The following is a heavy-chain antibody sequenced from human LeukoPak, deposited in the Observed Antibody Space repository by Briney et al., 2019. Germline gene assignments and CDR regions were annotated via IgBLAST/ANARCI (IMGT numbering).Heavy chain of an antibody. Sequence: PSETLSLTCTVSGGSISSSSYYWGWIRQPPGKGLEWIGSIYYSGSTYYNPSLKSRVTISVDTSKNQFSLKLSSVTAADTAVYYCARRFYYDSSGYPYYFDYWGQGTLVTVSS. CDR1: GGSISSSSYY. J-gene: IGHJ4*02. CDR3: ARRFYYDSSGYPYYFDY. D-gene: IGHD3-22*01. CDR2: IYYSGST. V-gene: IGHV4-39*01.